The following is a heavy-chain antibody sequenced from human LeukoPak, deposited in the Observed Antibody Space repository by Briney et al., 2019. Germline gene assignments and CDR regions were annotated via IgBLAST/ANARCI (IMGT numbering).Heavy chain of an antibody. D-gene: IGHD4-17*01. V-gene: IGHV4-59*11. J-gene: IGHJ3*02. Sequence: PSETLSLTCAVSDDSFSSHYWTWIRQPPGKGLEWIGYISYIGNTNYNPSLKSRVTTSIDTSKNQFSLKLTSVTAADTAVYYFARDLVTVTKGFDIWGQGTMVSVSS. CDR2: ISYIGNT. CDR1: DDSFSSHY. CDR3: ARDLVTVTKGFDI.